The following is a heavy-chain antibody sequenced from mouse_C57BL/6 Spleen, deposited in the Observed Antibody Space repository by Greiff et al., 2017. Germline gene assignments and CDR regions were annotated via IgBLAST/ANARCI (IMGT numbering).Heavy chain of an antibody. Sequence: EVQLVESGGGLVKPGGSLKLSCAASGYTFSSYSMTWVRHTPGKRLEWVANISDSGSYNYYPDNVNGIFTITRDNAKNNQYLQMIKLKAEDTAMYYCARERGTDLDDWGQGTTVTVSS. CDR3: ARERGTDLDD. J-gene: IGHJ2*01. CDR2: ISDSGSYN. D-gene: IGHD3-3*01. V-gene: IGHV5-4*01. CDR1: GYTFSSYS.